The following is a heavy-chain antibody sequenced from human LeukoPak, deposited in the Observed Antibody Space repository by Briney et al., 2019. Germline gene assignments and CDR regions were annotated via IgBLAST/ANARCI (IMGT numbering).Heavy chain of an antibody. CDR3: AKASSSWYVWFDP. J-gene: IGHJ5*02. CDR2: INSDGSST. D-gene: IGHD6-13*01. Sequence: GGSLRLSCAASGFTFSSYWMNWVRQAPGKGLVWVSRINSDGSSTSYADSVKGRFTISRDNAKNTLYLQMNSLRAEDTAVYYCAKASSSWYVWFDPWGQGTLVTVSS. CDR1: GFTFSSYW. V-gene: IGHV3-74*01.